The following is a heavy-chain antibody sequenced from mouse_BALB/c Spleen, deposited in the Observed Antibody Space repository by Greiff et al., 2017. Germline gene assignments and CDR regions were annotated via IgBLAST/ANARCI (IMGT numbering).Heavy chain of an antibody. V-gene: IGHV5-6*01. J-gene: IGHJ4*01. D-gene: IGHD2-4*01. CDR1: GFTFSSYG. CDR3: ARLDNDGGYAMDY. CDR2: ISSGGSYT. Sequence: EVMLVESGGDLVKPGGSLKLSCAASGFTFSSYGMPWVRQTPDKRLEWVATISSGGSYTYYPDSVKGRFTIARDNAKNTSYLQMSSLKSEDTAMYYCARLDNDGGYAMDYWGQGTSVTVSS.